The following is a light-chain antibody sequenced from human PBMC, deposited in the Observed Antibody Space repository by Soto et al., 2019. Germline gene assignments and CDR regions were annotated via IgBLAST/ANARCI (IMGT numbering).Light chain of an antibody. CDR3: CSYAGSSTYV. V-gene: IGLV2-23*01. Sequence: QSVLTQPASVSGSPGQSITISCTGTSSAVGSYNLVSWYQQHPGKAPKLMIYEGSKRPSWVSNRFSGSKSGNTASLTISGVQAEDEADYYCCSYAGSSTYVFGTGTKLTVL. CDR2: EGS. J-gene: IGLJ1*01. CDR1: SSAVGSYNL.